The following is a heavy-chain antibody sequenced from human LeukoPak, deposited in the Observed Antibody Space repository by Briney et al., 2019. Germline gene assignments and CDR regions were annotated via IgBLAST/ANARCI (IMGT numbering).Heavy chain of an antibody. CDR1: GGSFSGYY. CDR2: INHSGST. D-gene: IGHD5-18*01. CDR3: ARIGYSYDYDY. Sequence: PSETLSLACAVYGGSFSGYYWSWIRQPPGKGLEWIGEINHSGSTNYNPSLKSRVTISVDTSKNQFSLKLSSVTAADTAVYYCARIGYSYDYDYWGQGTLVTVSS. V-gene: IGHV4-34*01. J-gene: IGHJ4*02.